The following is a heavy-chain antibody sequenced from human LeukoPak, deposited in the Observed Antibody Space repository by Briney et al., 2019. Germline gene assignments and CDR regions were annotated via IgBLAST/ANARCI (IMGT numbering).Heavy chain of an antibody. V-gene: IGHV1-2*02. CDR1: GYTFTGYY. D-gene: IGHD3-22*01. CDR3: ASNDYYDIGSLIAFDI. J-gene: IGHJ3*02. Sequence: ASVKVSCKASGYTFTGYYMHWVRQAPGQGLEWMGWINPNSGGTNYAQKFQGRVTMTRDTSISTAYMELSRLRSDDTAVYYCASNDYYDIGSLIAFDIWGQGTMVTVSS. CDR2: INPNSGGT.